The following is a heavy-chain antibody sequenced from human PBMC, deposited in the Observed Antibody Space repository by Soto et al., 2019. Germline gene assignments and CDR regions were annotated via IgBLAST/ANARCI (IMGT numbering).Heavy chain of an antibody. CDR2: ISGSGGST. V-gene: IGHV3-23*01. CDR1: GFTFSSYA. CDR3: AKDCQSIIYYYGSGSYGMDV. J-gene: IGHJ6*02. D-gene: IGHD3-10*01. Sequence: HPGGSLRLSCAASGFTFSSYAMSWVRQAPGKGLEWVSAISGSGGSTYYADSVKGRFTISRDNSKNTLYLQMNSLRAEDTAVYYCAKDCQSIIYYYGSGSYGMDVWGQGTTVTVSS.